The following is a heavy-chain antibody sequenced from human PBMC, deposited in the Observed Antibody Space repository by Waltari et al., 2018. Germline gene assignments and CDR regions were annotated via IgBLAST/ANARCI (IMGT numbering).Heavy chain of an antibody. Sequence: QVQLVESGGGVVQPGGSLRLSCAASGFTFSSYGMHWVRQAPGKGLEWVAFIRYDGSNKYYADSVKGRFTISRDNSKNTLYLQMNSLRAEDTAVYYCAKDTGTTYYWGQGTLVTVSS. CDR1: GFTFSSYG. J-gene: IGHJ4*02. V-gene: IGHV3-30*02. CDR3: AKDTGTTYY. D-gene: IGHD1-7*01. CDR2: IRYDGSNK.